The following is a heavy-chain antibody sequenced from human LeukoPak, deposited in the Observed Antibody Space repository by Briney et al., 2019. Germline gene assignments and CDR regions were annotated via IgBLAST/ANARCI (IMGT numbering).Heavy chain of an antibody. Sequence: GASVTVSFEASGYTFTSYYMHWVRQAPGQGLEWMGIMNPSGGSTSYAQKFQGRVTVTRDTSTSTVYMELRSLRSEDTAVYYCARLGPTGTTNLSPYYFDYWGQGTLVTVSS. CDR2: MNPSGGST. J-gene: IGHJ4*02. V-gene: IGHV1-46*01. CDR1: GYTFTSYY. D-gene: IGHD1-7*01. CDR3: ARLGPTGTTNLSPYYFDY.